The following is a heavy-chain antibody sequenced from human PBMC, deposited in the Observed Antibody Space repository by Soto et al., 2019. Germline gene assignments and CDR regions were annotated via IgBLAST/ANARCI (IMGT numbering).Heavy chain of an antibody. J-gene: IGHJ6*02. CDR2: IIPIFGTA. Sequence: SVKVSCKASGGTFSSYAISWVRQAPGQGLEWMGGIIPIFGTANYAQKFQGRVTITADESTSTAYMGLSSLRSEDTAVYYCARDFGRGGYSRANYYYYYGMDVWGQGTTVTVSS. CDR1: GGTFSSYA. V-gene: IGHV1-69*13. D-gene: IGHD3-22*01. CDR3: ARDFGRGGYSRANYYYYYGMDV.